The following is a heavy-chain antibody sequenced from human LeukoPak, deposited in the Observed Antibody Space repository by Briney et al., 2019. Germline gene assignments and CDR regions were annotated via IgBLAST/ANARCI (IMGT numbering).Heavy chain of an antibody. J-gene: IGHJ5*02. CDR1: GFTFSSYS. Sequence: GGSLRLSCAASGFTFSSYSMNWVRQAPGKGLEWVSSISSSSYIYYADSVKGRFTISRDNAKNSLYLQMNSLRAEDTAVYYCARVASRVAAPGEWFDWFDTWGQGTLVTVSS. CDR2: ISSSSYI. D-gene: IGHD6-13*01. V-gene: IGHV3-21*01. CDR3: ARVASRVAAPGEWFDWFDT.